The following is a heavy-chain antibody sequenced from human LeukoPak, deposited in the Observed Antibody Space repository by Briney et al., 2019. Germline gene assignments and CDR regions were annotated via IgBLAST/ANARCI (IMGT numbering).Heavy chain of an antibody. D-gene: IGHD3-10*01. V-gene: IGHV3-23*01. CDR1: GFTFSTEA. Sequence: GGSLGLSCAASGFTFSTEAMTWVRPAPGKGLGWVSFNTEDGGGTYYIASLKDRFTNSRDYSKNTLYLQMNSLRDEDTAVYVCGEGRSGAHNHWGQATKVSDSS. J-gene: IGHJ4*02. CDR2: NTEDGGGT. CDR3: GEGRSGAHNH.